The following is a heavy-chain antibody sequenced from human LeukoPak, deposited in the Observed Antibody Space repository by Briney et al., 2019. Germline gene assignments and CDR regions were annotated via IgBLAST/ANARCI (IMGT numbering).Heavy chain of an antibody. CDR1: GGPIYSYY. CDR3: ARLKFYDSTGYSPGHYMDV. J-gene: IGHJ6*03. D-gene: IGHD3-22*01. Sequence: SETLSLTCTVSGGPIYSYYWSWIRQTAGKGLEWIGRLYPGVSTNYNPSLKSRVTMSVDTSKKQFALKLSAVTAADTAVYYCARLKFYDSTGYSPGHYMDVWGKGTTVTASS. CDR2: LYPGVST. V-gene: IGHV4-4*07.